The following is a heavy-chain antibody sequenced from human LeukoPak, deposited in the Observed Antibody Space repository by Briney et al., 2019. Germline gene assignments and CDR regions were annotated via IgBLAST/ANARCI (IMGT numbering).Heavy chain of an antibody. CDR3: ARPYGSGSYRGDAFDI. Sequence: PSETLSLTCTVSGGSVIRDNYYWTWIRQAPGKGLEWIGYVYYSGSTNYNPSLKSRVTISVDTSKNQFSLKLSSVTAADTAVYYCARPYGSGSYRGDAFDIWGQGTMVTVSS. CDR1: GGSVIRDNYY. J-gene: IGHJ3*02. V-gene: IGHV4-61*01. D-gene: IGHD3-10*01. CDR2: VYYSGST.